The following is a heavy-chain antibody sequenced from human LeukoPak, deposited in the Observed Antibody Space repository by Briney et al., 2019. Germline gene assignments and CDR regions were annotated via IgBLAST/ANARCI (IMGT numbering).Heavy chain of an antibody. CDR3: ARDRRSLGGTSLEH. J-gene: IGHJ5*02. D-gene: IGHD2-15*01. Sequence: GGSLRLSCAASGFTFSSYAMHWVRQAPGKGLEWVAVISYDGSNKYYADSVKGRFTISRDNSKSTFYLHMDGLRPDDTAVYFCARDRRSLGGTSLEHWGQGTLVTVSA. CDR1: GFTFSSYA. CDR2: ISYDGSNK. V-gene: IGHV3-30*04.